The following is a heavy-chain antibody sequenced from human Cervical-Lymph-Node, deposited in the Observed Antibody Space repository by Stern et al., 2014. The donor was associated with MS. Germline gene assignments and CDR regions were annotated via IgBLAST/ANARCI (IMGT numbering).Heavy chain of an antibody. CDR2: INSRGRIT. D-gene: IGHD3-10*01. J-gene: IGHJ4*02. Sequence: VQLVESGGGLVKPGGSLRLSCTDSGSTFSDYYMNWIRQAPGKGLEWISYINSRGRITYYADSVKGRFTISRDNAKGSLYLQMSSLRVEDTAIYYGAGEPERSSPLDSWGPGTLVIVSS. CDR3: AGEPERSSPLDS. V-gene: IGHV3-11*01. CDR1: GSTFSDYY.